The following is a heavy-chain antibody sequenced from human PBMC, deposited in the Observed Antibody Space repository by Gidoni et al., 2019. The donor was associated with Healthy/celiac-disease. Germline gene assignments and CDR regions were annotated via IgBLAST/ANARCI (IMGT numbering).Heavy chain of an antibody. J-gene: IGHJ6*02. CDR3: ARGGMVYGMDV. Sequence: EVQLVESGGGLVQPGGSLRLSCAASGFTFSSYDIHWVRQATGKGLEWVSAIGTAGDTYYPGSVKGRFTISRENAKNSLYLQMNSLRAGDTAVYYCARGGMVYGMDVWGQGTTVTVSS. CDR1: GFTFSSYD. D-gene: IGHD3-16*01. CDR2: IGTAGDT. V-gene: IGHV3-13*01.